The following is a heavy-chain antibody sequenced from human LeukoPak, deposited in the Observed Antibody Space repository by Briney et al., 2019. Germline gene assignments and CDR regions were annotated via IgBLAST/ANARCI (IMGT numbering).Heavy chain of an antibody. V-gene: IGHV4-59*01. CDR1: GGSISSYY. CDR2: IYYSGST. Sequence: PSETLSLTCTVSGGSISSYYWSWIRQPPGKGLEWIGYIYYSGSTNYNPSLKSRVTISVDTSKNQFSLKLSSVTAADTAVYYCARGSPGSYYPYFDYWGQGTLVTVSS. CDR3: ARGSPGSYYPYFDY. J-gene: IGHJ4*02. D-gene: IGHD3-10*01.